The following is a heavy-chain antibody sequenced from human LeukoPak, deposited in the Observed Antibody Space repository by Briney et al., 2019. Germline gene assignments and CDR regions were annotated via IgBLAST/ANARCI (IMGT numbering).Heavy chain of an antibody. D-gene: IGHD3-10*01. CDR2: IYTSGST. CDR3: ARESDYYGSGSYYRFSYFDY. CDR1: GGSISSYY. V-gene: IGHV4-4*07. J-gene: IGHJ4*02. Sequence: SETLSLTCTVSGGSISSYYWSWIRQPAGKGLEWIGRIYTSGSTNYNPSLKSRVTMSVDTSKNQFSLKLSSVTAADTAVYYCARESDYYGSGSYYRFSYFDYWGQGTLVTVSS.